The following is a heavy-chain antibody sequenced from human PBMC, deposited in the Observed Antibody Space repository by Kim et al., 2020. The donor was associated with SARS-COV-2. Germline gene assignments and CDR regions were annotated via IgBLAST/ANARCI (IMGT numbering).Heavy chain of an antibody. J-gene: IGHJ4*02. CDR3: ARGLSSGWAHFDY. V-gene: IGHV4-34*01. CDR1: GGSFSGYY. D-gene: IGHD6-19*01. CDR2: INHSGST. Sequence: SETLSLTCAVYGGSFSGYYWSWIRQPPGKGLEWIGEINHSGSTNYNPSLKSRVTISVDTSKNQFSLKLSSVTAADTAVYYCARGLSSGWAHFDYWGQGTLVTVSS.